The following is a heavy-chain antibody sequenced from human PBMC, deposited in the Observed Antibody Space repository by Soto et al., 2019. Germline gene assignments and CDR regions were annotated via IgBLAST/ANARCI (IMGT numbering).Heavy chain of an antibody. CDR1: GFPFSGYG. Sequence: GGSLILSCRASGFPFSGYGMRLVRPDPGKGLEWVAVISYDGSNKYYADSVKGRFTISRDNSKNTLYLQMNSLRAEDTAVYYCADTTCSGGSCYYDYWGQGTLVTVSS. J-gene: IGHJ4*02. CDR2: ISYDGSNK. D-gene: IGHD2-15*01. CDR3: ADTTCSGGSCYYDY. V-gene: IGHV3-30*03.